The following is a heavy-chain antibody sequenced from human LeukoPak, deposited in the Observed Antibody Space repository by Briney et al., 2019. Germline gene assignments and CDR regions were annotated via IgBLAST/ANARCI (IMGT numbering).Heavy chain of an antibody. D-gene: IGHD3-10*01. CDR3: ARLFMVRGVIITPFDY. V-gene: IGHV4-34*01. Sequence: SQTLSLTCAVYGGSFSGYYWSWIRQPPGKGLEWIGEINHSGSTNYNPSLKSRVTISVDTSKNQFSLKLSSVTAADTAVYYCARLFMVRGVIITPFDYWGQGTLVTVSS. J-gene: IGHJ4*02. CDR1: GGSFSGYY. CDR2: INHSGST.